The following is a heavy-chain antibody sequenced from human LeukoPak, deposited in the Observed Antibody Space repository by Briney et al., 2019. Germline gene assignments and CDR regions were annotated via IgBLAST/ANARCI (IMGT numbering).Heavy chain of an antibody. CDR3: ARDTYYYDSRPYIFDY. V-gene: IGHV3-11*01. CDR1: GFTFSDYY. CDR2: ISSSGSTI. D-gene: IGHD3-22*01. J-gene: IGHJ4*02. Sequence: GGSLRLSCAVSGFTFSDYYMSWIRQAPGKGLEWVSYISSSGSTIYYADSVKGRFTISRDNAKSSLYLQMDSLRAEDTAVYYCARDTYYYDSRPYIFDYWGQGTLVTVSS.